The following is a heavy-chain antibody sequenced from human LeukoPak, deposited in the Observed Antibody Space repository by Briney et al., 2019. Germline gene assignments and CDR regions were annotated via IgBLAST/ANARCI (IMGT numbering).Heavy chain of an antibody. CDR1: GGSISGYY. V-gene: IGHV4-59*01. CDR2: IYSSGST. D-gene: IGHD4-17*01. CDR3: ASYGDYEGWFDP. Sequence: PSETLSLTCTVSGGSISGYYGNWIRQPPGKGLEWIGYIYSSGSTNYNPSLKSRVTISLDTSKNQFSLKLSSVTAADTAVYYCASYGDYEGWFDPWGQGILVTVSS. J-gene: IGHJ5*02.